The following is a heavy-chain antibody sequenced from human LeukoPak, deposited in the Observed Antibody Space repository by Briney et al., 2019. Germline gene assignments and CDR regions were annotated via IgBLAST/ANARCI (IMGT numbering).Heavy chain of an antibody. CDR2: IHYSGST. D-gene: IGHD3-22*01. CDR3: ARQYYDSRGYYSQFDY. J-gene: IGHJ4*02. V-gene: IGHV4-59*01. CDR1: GGSISSNY. Sequence: SETLSLTCTVSGGSISSNYWSWIRQPPGKGLEWVGYIHYSGSTNNNPSLKSRVTISVDTSKNQFSLKLSSVTAADTAVYYCARQYYDSRGYYSQFDYWGQGTLVTVFS.